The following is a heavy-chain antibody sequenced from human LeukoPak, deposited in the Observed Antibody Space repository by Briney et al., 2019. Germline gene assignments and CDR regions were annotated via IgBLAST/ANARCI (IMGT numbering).Heavy chain of an antibody. D-gene: IGHD3-22*01. CDR3: ARAPSSGYYSSFDY. CDR2: ISYDGSNK. Sequence: GRSLRFSCAASGFTFSSYAMHWVRQAPGKGLEWVAVISYDGSNKYYADSVKGRFTVSRDNSKNTLYLQMNSLRAEDTAVYYCARAPSSGYYSSFDYWGQGTLVIVSS. CDR1: GFTFSSYA. V-gene: IGHV3-30*04. J-gene: IGHJ4*02.